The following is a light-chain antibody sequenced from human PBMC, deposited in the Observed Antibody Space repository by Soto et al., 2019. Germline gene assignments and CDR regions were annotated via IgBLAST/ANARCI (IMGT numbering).Light chain of an antibody. V-gene: IGLV2-14*01. Sequence: QSVLTQPASVSGSPGQSITISCTGTSSDAGGYNYVSWYQQHPGKAPKLMIYAVTDRPSGVSSRFSGSKSGNTASLTISGLQAEDEADYYCSSYTSSSTLFGTGTKVT. CDR2: AVT. CDR3: SSYTSSSTL. J-gene: IGLJ1*01. CDR1: SSDAGGYNY.